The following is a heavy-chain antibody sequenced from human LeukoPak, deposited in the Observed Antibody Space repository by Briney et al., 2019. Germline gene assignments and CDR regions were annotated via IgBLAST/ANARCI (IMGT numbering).Heavy chain of an antibody. Sequence: WGSLRLSCAASEFIFSSYGMSWVRQAPGKGLEWVSAISASGGGTYYADSVKGRFTISRDNSRNTLYLEMNSLRAEDTAIYYCAKEVTPGALLYGPFDYWGQGTLVTVSS. CDR2: ISASGGGT. CDR3: AKEVTPGALLYGPFDY. V-gene: IGHV3-23*01. D-gene: IGHD4-23*01. CDR1: EFIFSSYG. J-gene: IGHJ4*02.